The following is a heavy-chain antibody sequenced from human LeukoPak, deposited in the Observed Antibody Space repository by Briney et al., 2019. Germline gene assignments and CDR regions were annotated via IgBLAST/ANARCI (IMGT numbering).Heavy chain of an antibody. J-gene: IGHJ3*02. CDR2: IGVAGDT. V-gene: IGHV3-13*04. CDR1: GVAFSTYD. D-gene: IGHD6-6*01. Sequence: PGGSLRLSCAASGVAFSTYDMHSVRQATGKGLEWVSAIGVAGDTYYPGSVKGRFTISRENAKNSLYLQMNSLSAGDTAVYYCARGFVHAFDIWGQGTMVTVSS. CDR3: ARGFVHAFDI.